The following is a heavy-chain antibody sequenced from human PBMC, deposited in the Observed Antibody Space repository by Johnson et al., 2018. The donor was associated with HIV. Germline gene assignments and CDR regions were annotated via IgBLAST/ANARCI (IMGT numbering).Heavy chain of an antibody. CDR1: GFTVSSNY. CDR2: IYSGGTI. D-gene: IGHD4-23*01. CDR3: AKDRGYGGNLDAFDI. Sequence: VQLVESGGGLIQPGGSLRLSCAASGFTVSSNYMSWVRQAPGKGLEWVSVIYSGGTIYYADSVKGRFTISRDNAKKSLYLQINSLRAEDTAVYYCAKDRGYGGNLDAFDIWGQGTMVTVSS. V-gene: IGHV3-53*01. J-gene: IGHJ3*02.